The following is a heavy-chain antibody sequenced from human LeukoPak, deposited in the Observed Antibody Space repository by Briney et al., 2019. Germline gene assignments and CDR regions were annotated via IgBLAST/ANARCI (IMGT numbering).Heavy chain of an antibody. CDR2: IVVGSGNT. D-gene: IGHD6-13*01. J-gene: IGHJ5*02. Sequence: SVKVSCKASGYTFTSSAMQWVRQARGQRLEWIGWIVVGSGNTNYAQKFQERVTITRDMSTSTAYMELSSLRSEDTAVYYCAADRYSSSWYREPNWFDPWGQGTLVTVSS. V-gene: IGHV1-58*02. CDR1: GYTFTSSA. CDR3: AADRYSSSWYREPNWFDP.